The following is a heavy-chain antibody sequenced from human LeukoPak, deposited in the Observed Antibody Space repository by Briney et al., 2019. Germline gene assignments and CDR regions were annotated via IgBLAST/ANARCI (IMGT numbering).Heavy chain of an antibody. Sequence: ASVKVSCKASGYTFTSYDINWVRQAAGQGLEWMGWINPNSGDTGYAQKFQGRVIMTRDTSTSTAYMQLSSLRSDDTAVYYCTRETNYENVFDIGGKGTFPAVSS. CDR2: INPNSGDT. CDR1: GYTFTSYD. V-gene: IGHV1-8*01. J-gene: IGHJ3*02. CDR3: TRETNYENVFDI. D-gene: IGHD3-22*01.